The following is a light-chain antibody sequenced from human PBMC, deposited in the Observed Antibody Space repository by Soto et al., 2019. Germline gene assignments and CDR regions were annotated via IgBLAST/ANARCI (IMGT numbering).Light chain of an antibody. Sequence: QSALTQPPSASGSPGQSVTISCTGTSSDVGGYNSVSWYQQHPGKAPKLMIYEVSKRPSGVPDRFSGSKSGNTASLTVSGLQAGDEADYYCSSYVGSNNFVFGTWTKLTVL. J-gene: IGLJ1*01. V-gene: IGLV2-8*01. CDR2: EVS. CDR1: SSDVGGYNS. CDR3: SSYVGSNNFV.